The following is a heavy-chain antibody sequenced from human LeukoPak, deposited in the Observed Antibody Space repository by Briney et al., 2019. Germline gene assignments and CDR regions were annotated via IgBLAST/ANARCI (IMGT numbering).Heavy chain of an antibody. CDR2: IIPIFGTA. J-gene: IGHJ4*02. V-gene: IGHV1-69*13. Sequence: SVKVSCKASGGTFSSYAISWVRQAPGQGLEWMGGIIPIFGTANYAQKFQGRVTIAADESTSTAYMELSSLRSEDTAVYYCARVFSETSYGGDYFDYWGQGTLVTVSS. CDR1: GGTFSSYA. CDR3: ARVFSETSYGGDYFDY. D-gene: IGHD4-23*01.